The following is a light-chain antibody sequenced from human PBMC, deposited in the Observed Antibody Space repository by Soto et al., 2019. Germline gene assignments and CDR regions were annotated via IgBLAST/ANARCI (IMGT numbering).Light chain of an antibody. CDR2: LNSDGSH. J-gene: IGLJ2*01. V-gene: IGLV4-69*01. CDR1: SGHSSYA. CDR3: QTWGTGIYVV. Sequence: QPVLTQSPSASASLGASVKLTCTLSSGHSSYAIAWHQQQPEKGPRYLMKLNSDGSHNKGDGIPDRFSGSSSGAERYLTISSLQSVDEADYYCQTWGTGIYVVFGGGTKLTVL.